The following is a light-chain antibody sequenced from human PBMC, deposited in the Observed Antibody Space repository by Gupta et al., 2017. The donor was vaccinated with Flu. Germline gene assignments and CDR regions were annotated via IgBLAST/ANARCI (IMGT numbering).Light chain of an antibody. V-gene: IGKV1-27*01. CDR3: QTYNSDPIT. CDR2: AAS. CDR1: QGISNS. Sequence: PSFLSASVGDRVTITCRASQGISNSLAWYQQKPGKAPKLLIYAASTLQSGVPSRFSGSGSGTEFTLTISSLQPEDVATYYCQTYNSDPITFGEGTQLEIK. J-gene: IGKJ5*01.